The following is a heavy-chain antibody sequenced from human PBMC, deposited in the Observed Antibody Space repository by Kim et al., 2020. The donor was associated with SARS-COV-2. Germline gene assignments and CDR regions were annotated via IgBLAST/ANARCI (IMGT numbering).Heavy chain of an antibody. CDR3: ARDTFIEVVPAGYAFDI. Sequence: ASVKVSCKASGYTFTGYYMHWVRQAPGQGLEWMGWINPNSGNTNYAQKFQGRVTMTRDTSISTAYMELSSLRSEDTAVYYCARDTFIEVVPAGYAFDIWG. CDR2: INPNSGNT. J-gene: IGHJ3*02. D-gene: IGHD2-2*01. V-gene: IGHV1-2*02. CDR1: GYTFTGYY.